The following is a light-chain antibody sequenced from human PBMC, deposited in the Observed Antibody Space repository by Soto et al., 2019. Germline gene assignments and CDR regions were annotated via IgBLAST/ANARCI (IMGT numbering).Light chain of an antibody. CDR1: QGIASY. J-gene: IGKJ1*01. V-gene: IGKV1-9*01. CDR2: PAS. CDR3: QQYNSYPWT. Sequence: DIQLSQSPSFLSASVGDRVTITCRASQGIASYLAWYQQKPGKAPKLLIYPASSLQSGVPSRFSGSGSGTEFTLTISSLQPEDFATYYCQQYNSYPWTFGQGTKVEIK.